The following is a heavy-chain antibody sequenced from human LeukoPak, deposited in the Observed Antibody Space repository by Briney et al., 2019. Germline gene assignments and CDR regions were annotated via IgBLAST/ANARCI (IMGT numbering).Heavy chain of an antibody. D-gene: IGHD2-2*03. CDR1: GFTFSSYS. CDR2: ISSSSTYI. J-gene: IGHJ4*02. V-gene: IGHV3-21*01. Sequence: GGSLRLSCAASGFTFSSYSMNWVRQAPGERLEWVSSISSSSTYIYYADSVKGRFTISRDDAKNSLFLQMNSLRAEDTAVYYCATRGLDQGVANWGQGTLVTVSS. CDR3: ATRGLDQGVAN.